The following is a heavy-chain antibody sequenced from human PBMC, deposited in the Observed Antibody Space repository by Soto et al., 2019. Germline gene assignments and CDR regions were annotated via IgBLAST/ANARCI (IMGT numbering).Heavy chain of an antibody. CDR1: GGSISSCGYY. CDR3: ASDSVDSGYDLLDS. D-gene: IGHD5-12*01. Sequence: PSETLYLTCTVSGGSISSCGYYWSWIRQHPGKGLEWIGYIYHSGSPYYNPSLKSRVIISEDTSKNQFSLKLSSVTAADTAVYYCASDSVDSGYDLLDSWGQGTLV. CDR2: IYHSGSP. V-gene: IGHV4-31*03. J-gene: IGHJ5*01.